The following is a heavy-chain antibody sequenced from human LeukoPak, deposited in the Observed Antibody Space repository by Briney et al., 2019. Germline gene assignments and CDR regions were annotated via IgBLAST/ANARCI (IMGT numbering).Heavy chain of an antibody. D-gene: IGHD1-1*01. Sequence: QPGGSLRLSCTGSGFTFSDYWMTWARQAPGKGLEWVANLRPDGSDKYYVDSVKGRFTISRDNAKKLVYLQMNSLRAEDTAVYYCARDAHDDASESWGQGTLVTVSS. V-gene: IGHV3-7*01. CDR3: ARDAHDDASES. J-gene: IGHJ5*02. CDR2: LRPDGSDK. CDR1: GFTFSDYW.